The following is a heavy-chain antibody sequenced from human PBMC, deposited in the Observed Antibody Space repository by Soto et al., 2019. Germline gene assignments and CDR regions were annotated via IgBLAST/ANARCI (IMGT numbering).Heavy chain of an antibody. D-gene: IGHD3-3*01. CDR3: ATQLRFLEWSQVY. CDR1: GYTLTELS. Sequence: ASVKVSCKVSGYTLTELSMHWVRQAPGKGLEWMGGFDPEDGETIYAQKFQGRVTMTEDTSTDTAYMERSSLRSEDTAVYYCATQLRFLEWSQVYWGQGTLVTVSS. J-gene: IGHJ4*02. V-gene: IGHV1-24*01. CDR2: FDPEDGET.